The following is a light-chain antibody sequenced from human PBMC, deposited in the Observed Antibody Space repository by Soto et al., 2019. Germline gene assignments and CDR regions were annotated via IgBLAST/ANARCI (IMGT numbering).Light chain of an antibody. CDR1: QSLVYSDGNTY. J-gene: IGKJ1*01. CDR2: QVS. Sequence: VLTQTPLSSPVTLGQPASISCRSSQSLVYSDGNTYLSWLQQRPGQPPRLLIYQVSNRFSGVPDRFSGSVAGTDFTLKISMVEAEDVGVCSCIQFSHFPRTFGQGTKVEIK. CDR3: IQFSHFPRT. V-gene: IGKV2-24*01.